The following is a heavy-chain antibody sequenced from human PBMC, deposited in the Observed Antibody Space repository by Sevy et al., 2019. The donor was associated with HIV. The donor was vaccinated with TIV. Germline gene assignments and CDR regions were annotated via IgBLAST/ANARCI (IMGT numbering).Heavy chain of an antibody. Sequence: GGSLRLSCAAPGFTFSSYAMHWVRQAPGKGLEYVSAISSNGGSTYYADSVKGRFTISRDNSKNTLYLQMGSLRAEDIAVYYCARDIVVLRLEHYYYYYYMDVWGKGTTVTVSS. CDR1: GFTFSSYA. V-gene: IGHV3-64*02. D-gene: IGHD1-26*01. CDR3: ARDIVVLRLEHYYYYYYMDV. J-gene: IGHJ6*03. CDR2: ISSNGGST.